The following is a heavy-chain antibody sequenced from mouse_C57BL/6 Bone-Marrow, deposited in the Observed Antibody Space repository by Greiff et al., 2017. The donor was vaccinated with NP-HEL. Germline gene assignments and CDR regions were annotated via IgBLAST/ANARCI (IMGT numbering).Heavy chain of an antibody. V-gene: IGHV1-72*01. D-gene: IGHD1-1*01. CDR3: ARYSYGSGYFDY. CDR2: IDPNSGGT. CDR1: GYTFTNYW. Sequence: QVQLQQPGAELVKPGASVKLSCKASGYTFTNYWMHWVKQRPGRGLEWIGRIDPNSGGTKYNEKFKSKATLTVDKPSSPAYMQLSSLTSEDSAVYYCARYSYGSGYFDYWGQGTTLTASS. J-gene: IGHJ2*01.